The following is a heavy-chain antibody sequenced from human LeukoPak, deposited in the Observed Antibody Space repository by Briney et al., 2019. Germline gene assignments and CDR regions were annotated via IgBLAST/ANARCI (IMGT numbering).Heavy chain of an antibody. J-gene: IGHJ4*02. V-gene: IGHV4-39*01. CDR2: IDYRERT. Sequence: SETLSLTCTVSGGSVSSDSYYWGWIRQPPGKGLEWIGSIDYRERTTYNPSLKSRVTISADTSKNQFSLQLSSVTVTDTAVYYCANYVSGTMRDYWGQGTLVTVSS. CDR3: ANYVSGTMRDY. D-gene: IGHD3-16*01. CDR1: GGSVSSDSYY.